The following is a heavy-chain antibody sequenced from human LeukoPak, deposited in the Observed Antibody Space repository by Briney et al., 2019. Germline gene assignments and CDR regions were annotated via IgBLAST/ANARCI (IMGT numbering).Heavy chain of an antibody. D-gene: IGHD5-24*01. CDR1: GYTFTSYG. J-gene: IGHJ4*02. V-gene: IGHV1-18*01. Sequence: ASVKVSXKASGYTFTSYGISWVRQAPGQGLEWMGWISAYNGNTNYAQKLQGRLTMTTDTSTSTAYVELRSLRSDDTAVYYCARDGYNSRGDYWGQGTLVTVSS. CDR3: ARDGYNSRGDY. CDR2: ISAYNGNT.